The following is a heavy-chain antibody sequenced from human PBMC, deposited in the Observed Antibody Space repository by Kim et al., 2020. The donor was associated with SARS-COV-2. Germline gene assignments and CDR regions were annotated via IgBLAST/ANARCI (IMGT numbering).Heavy chain of an antibody. Sequence: AGSVKGRFTISRDDSKKTLYLQMSSLRAEDTALYYCAKLMGNGYYYGIDYWGQGALVTVSS. V-gene: IGHV3-23*01. CDR3: AKLMGNGYYYGIDY. J-gene: IGHJ4*02. D-gene: IGHD3-22*01.